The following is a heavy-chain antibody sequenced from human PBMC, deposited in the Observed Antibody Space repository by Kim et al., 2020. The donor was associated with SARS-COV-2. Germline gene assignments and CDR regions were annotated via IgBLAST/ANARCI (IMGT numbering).Heavy chain of an antibody. CDR3: ARDYCSTTTCCIDW. D-gene: IGHD2-2*01. J-gene: IGHJ4*02. CDR1: GFIFNDYA. V-gene: IGHV3-9*01. CDR2: ITWNSDTI. Sequence: GGSLRLSCAASGFIFNDYAMHWVRQAPGKGLEWVSGITWNSDTIGYADSVKGRFTVSRENAKNSLYLEMNSLRGEDTAFYYCARDYCSTTTCCIDWWGQGTLVTVSS.